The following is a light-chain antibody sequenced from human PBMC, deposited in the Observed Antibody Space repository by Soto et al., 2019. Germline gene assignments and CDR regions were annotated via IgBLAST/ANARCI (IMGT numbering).Light chain of an antibody. CDR2: EVT. CDR1: NNEVVCYNY. Sequence: QSVLTQPPSPSGSPGQSVTISCTGTNNEVVCYNYVSWYQQYPGRAPKLMIYEVTKRPSGVPDRFSGSKSGNTASLTVSGLQAEDEADYYCSSYAASNNFYFVFGGGTKVTVL. CDR3: SSYAASNNFYFV. V-gene: IGLV2-8*01. J-gene: IGLJ3*02.